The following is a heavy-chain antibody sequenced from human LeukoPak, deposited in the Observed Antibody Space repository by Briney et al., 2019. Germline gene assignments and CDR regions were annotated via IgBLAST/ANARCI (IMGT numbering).Heavy chain of an antibody. CDR2: ISGSGGST. D-gene: IGHD3-10*01. Sequence: GGSLRLSCAASGFTFSSYAMSWVRQAPWKGLEWVSAISGSGGSTYYADSVKGRFTISRDNSKNTLYLQMNSLRAEDTAVYYCAKDSALLWFGKLFDYWGQGTLVTVSS. V-gene: IGHV3-23*01. CDR1: GFTFSSYA. J-gene: IGHJ4*02. CDR3: AKDSALLWFGKLFDY.